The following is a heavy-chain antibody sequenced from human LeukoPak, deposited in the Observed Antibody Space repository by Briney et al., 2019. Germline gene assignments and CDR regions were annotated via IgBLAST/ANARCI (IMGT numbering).Heavy chain of an antibody. V-gene: IGHV3-7*01. CDR1: GSTFSSHL. J-gene: IGHJ5*02. CDR2: INQHGSER. Sequence: QTGGSLRLSCAASGSTFSSHLMMWVRQAPGKGLEWVANINQHGSERYFADSVKGRFTISRDNAKNILYLQMNSLRAEDTALYYCEWGGGCSWGQGTLVTVSS. D-gene: IGHD2-15*01. CDR3: EWGGGCS.